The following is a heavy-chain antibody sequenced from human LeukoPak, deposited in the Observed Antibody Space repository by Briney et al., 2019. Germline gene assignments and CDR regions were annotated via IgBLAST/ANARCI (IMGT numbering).Heavy chain of an antibody. J-gene: IGHJ5*02. V-gene: IGHV3-23*01. Sequence: GGSLRLSCAASGFTFSSYAMSWVRQAPGKGLEWVSAISGSGGSTYNADSVKGRFTISRDNSMNTLCLQMNSLRAEDTAVYYCAKGDSTSCCRGEVSWGQGTLVTVSS. CDR2: ISGSGGST. CDR1: GFTFSSYA. D-gene: IGHD2-2*01. CDR3: AKGDSTSCCRGEVS.